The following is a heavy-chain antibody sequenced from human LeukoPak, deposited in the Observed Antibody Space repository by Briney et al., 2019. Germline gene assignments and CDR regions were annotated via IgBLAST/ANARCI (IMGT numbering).Heavy chain of an antibody. Sequence: GGSLRLSCAASGFTFTSYSMHWVRQAPGKGLEWISYIRNSGPTIYYADSVKGRFTISRDNAKNSLYLQMNSLRAEDTAVYYCAELGITMIGGVWGKGTTVTISS. CDR2: IRNSGPTI. CDR1: GFTFTSYS. V-gene: IGHV3-48*03. D-gene: IGHD3-10*02. J-gene: IGHJ6*04. CDR3: AELGITMIGGV.